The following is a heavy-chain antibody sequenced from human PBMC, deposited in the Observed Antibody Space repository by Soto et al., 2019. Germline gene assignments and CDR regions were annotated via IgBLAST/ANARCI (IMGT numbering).Heavy chain of an antibody. Sequence: GGSLRLSCAASGFTFSSYLMHWVRQVPGKGLVWVSTINSGGGTTSYADSVKGRFTISRDNAKNILYLHMNSLRAGDTAVYYCAGRDCTNGVCFFYWGQGTLVTVSS. CDR2: INSGGGTT. D-gene: IGHD2-8*01. J-gene: IGHJ4*02. V-gene: IGHV3-74*01. CDR3: AGRDCTNGVCFFY. CDR1: GFTFSSYL.